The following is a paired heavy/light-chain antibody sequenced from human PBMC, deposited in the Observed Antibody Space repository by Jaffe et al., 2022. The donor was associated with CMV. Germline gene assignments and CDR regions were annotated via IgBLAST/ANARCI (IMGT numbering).Light chain of an antibody. CDR2: RNN. V-gene: IGLV1-47*01. CDR3: AAWDDSLSGLWV. CDR1: SSNIGSNY. J-gene: IGLJ3*02. Sequence: QSVLTQPPSASGTPGQRVTISCSGSSSNIGSNYVYWYQQLPGTAPKLLIYRNNQRPSGVPDRFSGSKSGTSASLAISGLRSEDEADYYCAAWDDSLSGLWVFGGGTKLTVL.
Heavy chain of an antibody. CDR2: IYWDDDK. Sequence: QITLKESGPTLVKPTQTLTLTCTFSGFSLSTSGVGVGWIRQPPGKALEWLALIYWDDDKRYSPSLKSRLTITKDTSKNQVVLTMTNMDPVDTATYYCAHSGPYDSSGYYLDYFDYWGQGTLVTVSS. D-gene: IGHD3-22*01. J-gene: IGHJ4*02. CDR1: GFSLSTSGVG. V-gene: IGHV2-5*02. CDR3: AHSGPYDSSGYYLDYFDY.